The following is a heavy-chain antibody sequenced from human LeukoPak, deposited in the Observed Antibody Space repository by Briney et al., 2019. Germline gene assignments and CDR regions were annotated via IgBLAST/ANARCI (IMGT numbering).Heavy chain of an antibody. J-gene: IGHJ4*02. CDR3: AREVAGNSHGFGIDH. V-gene: IGHV3-20*04. CDR1: GFTFDDYG. D-gene: IGHD6-25*01. CDR2: INWNGGSI. Sequence: PGGSLRLSCAASGFTFDDYGMSWVRQAPGKGLEWVSGINWNGGSIGYVDSVKGRFIISRDNAKNSLYLQMNSLRVEDTALYYCAREVAGNSHGFGIDHWGREPWSPSPQ.